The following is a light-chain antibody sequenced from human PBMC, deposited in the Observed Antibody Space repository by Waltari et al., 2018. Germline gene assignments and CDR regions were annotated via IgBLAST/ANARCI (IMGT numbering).Light chain of an antibody. CDR3: CSYAGTRSLVV. J-gene: IGLJ2*01. CDR1: SSDIGYYDL. Sequence: QSALTQPASVSGSLGQSITVSCTGTSSDIGYYDLVSWYKQHPARAPKLIIYEVTTRPSGVSSRFSGSKSGNTASLTISGLHTEDEADYYCCSYAGTRSLVVFGGGTRLTVL. CDR2: EVT. V-gene: IGLV2-23*02.